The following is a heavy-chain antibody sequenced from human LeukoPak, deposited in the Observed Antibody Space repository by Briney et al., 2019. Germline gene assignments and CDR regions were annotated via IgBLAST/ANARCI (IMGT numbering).Heavy chain of an antibody. J-gene: IGHJ4*02. CDR3: ARGRYGFDS. CDR1: GGSITGYF. Sequence: SETLSLTCTVSGGSITGYFRSWIRQPPGKGLEWIGYIYYTGSTNCNPSLKSRVTISVDTSKDQFSLNLTSVTAADTAVYYCARGRYGFDSWGQGTLVTVSS. V-gene: IGHV4-59*01. D-gene: IGHD1-26*01. CDR2: IYYTGST.